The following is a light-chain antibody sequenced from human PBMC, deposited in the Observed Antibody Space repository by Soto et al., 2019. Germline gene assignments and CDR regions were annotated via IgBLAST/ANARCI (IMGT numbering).Light chain of an antibody. CDR1: STDFVSYNR. V-gene: IGLV2-18*02. CDR3: SSYTAISTLDIV. Sequence: QSALTQPPSVSGSPGQSVTISCTGTSTDFVSYNRVSWYQQPPGTAPKLIIYEASNRPSGVPDRFSGSKSGNTASLTISGLQAADEADYYCSSYTAISTLDIVFGGGTKVTVL. CDR2: EAS. J-gene: IGLJ2*01.